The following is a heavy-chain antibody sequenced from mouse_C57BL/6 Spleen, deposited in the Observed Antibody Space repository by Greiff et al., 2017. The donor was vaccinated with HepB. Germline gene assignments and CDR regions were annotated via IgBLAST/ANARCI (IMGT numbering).Heavy chain of an antibody. J-gene: IGHJ2*01. Sequence: VQLKESGPGLVKPSQSLSLTCSVTGYSITSGYYWNWIRQFPGNKLEWMGYISYDGSNNYNPSLKNRISITRDTSKNQFFLKLNSVTTEDTATYYCQIYYDYDGFDYWGQGTTLTVSS. V-gene: IGHV3-6*01. CDR1: GYSITSGYY. CDR3: QIYYDYDGFDY. D-gene: IGHD2-4*01. CDR2: ISYDGSN.